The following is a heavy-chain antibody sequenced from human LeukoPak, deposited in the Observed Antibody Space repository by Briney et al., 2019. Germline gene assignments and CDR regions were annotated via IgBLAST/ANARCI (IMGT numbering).Heavy chain of an antibody. D-gene: IGHD3-22*01. CDR3: ATQSITLVVVISPFDY. V-gene: IGHV3-30*02. Sequence: PGGSLRLSCAASGLTFSNFPMHWVRQAPGKGLEWVALIQDDGATTNYADSVRGRFTIARDNSKSTVYMQMNSLKPDATAVYYCATQSITLVVVISPFDYWGQGTLVTVSS. CDR2: IQDDGATT. CDR1: GLTFSNFP. J-gene: IGHJ4*02.